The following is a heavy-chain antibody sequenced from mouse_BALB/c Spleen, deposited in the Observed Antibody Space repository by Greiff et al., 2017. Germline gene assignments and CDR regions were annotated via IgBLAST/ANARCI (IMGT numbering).Heavy chain of an antibody. CDR3: ARDVSYDYDAMDY. D-gene: IGHD2-1*01. CDR1: GFSLTSYG. Sequence: VQLQQSGPGLVAPSQSLSITCTVSGFSLTSYGVHWVRQPPGKGLEWLGVIWAGGSTNYNSALMSRLSISKDNSKSQVFLKMNSLQTDDTAMYYCARDVSYDYDAMDYWGQGTSVTVSS. CDR2: IWAGGST. J-gene: IGHJ4*01. V-gene: IGHV2-9*02.